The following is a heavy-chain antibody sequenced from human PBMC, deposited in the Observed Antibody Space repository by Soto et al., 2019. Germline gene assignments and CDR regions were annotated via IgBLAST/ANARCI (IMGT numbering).Heavy chain of an antibody. CDR2: IYYSGST. Sequence: QVQLQESGPGLVKPSETLSLTCTVSGGSISSYSWSWIRQPPGKGLEWIGYIYYSGSTNYNPSLTRRVTVSVDTSKNPFALSLSSMAAADTAVYYCARVPAAIVAGGAIDVWGQGTTVTVSS. D-gene: IGHD2-2*01. CDR3: ARVPAAIVAGGAIDV. V-gene: IGHV4-59*01. CDR1: GGSISSYS. J-gene: IGHJ6*02.